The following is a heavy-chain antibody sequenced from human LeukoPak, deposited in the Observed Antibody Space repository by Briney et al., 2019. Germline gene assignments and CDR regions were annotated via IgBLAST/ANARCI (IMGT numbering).Heavy chain of an antibody. V-gene: IGHV3-23*01. CDR1: GFTFSSYA. CDR2: ISGSGGST. Sequence: GRSLRLSCAASGFTFSSYAMSWVRQAPGKGLEWVSAISGSGGSTYYADSVKGRFTISRDNSKNTLYLQMNSLRAEDTAVYYCAKDEPYCSGGSCYSVGNDYWGQGTLVTVSS. J-gene: IGHJ4*02. CDR3: AKDEPYCSGGSCYSVGNDY. D-gene: IGHD2-15*01.